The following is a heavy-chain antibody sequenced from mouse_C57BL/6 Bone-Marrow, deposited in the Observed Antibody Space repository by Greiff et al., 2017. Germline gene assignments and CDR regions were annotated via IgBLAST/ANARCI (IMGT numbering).Heavy chain of an antibody. CDR1: GYAFSSYW. V-gene: IGHV1-80*01. CDR3: ARYYYGSSLYYFDY. J-gene: IGHJ2*01. CDR2: IYPGDGDT. D-gene: IGHD1-1*01. Sequence: VQLQQSGAELVKPGASVKISCKASGYAFSSYWMNWVKQRPGKGLEWIGQIYPGDGDTNYNGKFKGKATLTADKSSSTAYMQLSSLTSEDSAVYFCARYYYGSSLYYFDYWGQGTTLTVSS.